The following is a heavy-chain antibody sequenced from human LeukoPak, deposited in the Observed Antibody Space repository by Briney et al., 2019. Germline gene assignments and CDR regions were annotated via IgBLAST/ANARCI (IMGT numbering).Heavy chain of an antibody. Sequence: ASVKVSCKGSGYTFTGYYIHWVRQVPGQGLEWMGWINPNSGGTNYAQNFQGRVTMTRDTSISTAYMELSRLKSDDTAVYYCGRAAIGYSTYNWFDPWGQGTLVTVSS. CDR3: GRAAIGYSTYNWFDP. J-gene: IGHJ5*02. V-gene: IGHV1-2*02. CDR1: GYTFTGYY. CDR2: INPNSGGT. D-gene: IGHD5-18*01.